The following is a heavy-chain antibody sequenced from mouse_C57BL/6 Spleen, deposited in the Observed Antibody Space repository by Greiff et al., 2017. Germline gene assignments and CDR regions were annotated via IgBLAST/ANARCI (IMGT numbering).Heavy chain of an antibody. J-gene: IGHJ2*01. D-gene: IGHD1-1*01. Sequence: VQLVESGPELVKPGASVKISCKASGYTFTDYYINWVQQRPGQGLEWIGWIYPGSGNTKYNEKFKGKATLTVDTSSSTAYMQLSSLTSEDSAVYFCARRGLHYGSEDYFDYWGQGTTLTVSS. CDR2: IYPGSGNT. CDR3: ARRGLHYGSEDYFDY. V-gene: IGHV1-84*01. CDR1: GYTFTDYY.